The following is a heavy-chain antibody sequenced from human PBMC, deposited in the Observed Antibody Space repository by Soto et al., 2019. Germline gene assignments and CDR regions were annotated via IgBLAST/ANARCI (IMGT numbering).Heavy chain of an antibody. CDR3: ARDPRLGIDAFDI. CDR1: GGSISGYY. Sequence: SETLSLTCTVSGGSISGYYWSWIRQPPGKGLEWIGYIYYSGSTNYNPSLKSRVTISVDTSKNQFSLKLSSVTAADTAVYYCARDPRLGIDAFDIWGQGTMVTVSS. J-gene: IGHJ3*02. V-gene: IGHV4-59*01. D-gene: IGHD3-16*01. CDR2: IYYSGST.